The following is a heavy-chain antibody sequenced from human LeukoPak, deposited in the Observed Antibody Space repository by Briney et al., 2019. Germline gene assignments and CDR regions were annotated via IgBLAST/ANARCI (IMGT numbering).Heavy chain of an antibody. V-gene: IGHV1-2*02. CDR1: GYTFTGYY. J-gene: IGHJ4*02. CDR3: ARDPSVGGDYVGDFDY. Sequence: ASVKVSCKASGYTFTGYYMHWVRQAPGQGLEWMGWINPNSGGTNYAQKFQGRVTMTRDTSISTAYMELSRLRSDDTAVYYCARDPSVGGDYVGDFDYWGQGTLVTVSS. D-gene: IGHD4-17*01. CDR2: INPNSGGT.